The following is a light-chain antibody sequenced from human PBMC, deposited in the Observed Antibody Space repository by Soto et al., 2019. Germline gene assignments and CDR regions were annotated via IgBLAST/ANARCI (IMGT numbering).Light chain of an antibody. CDR3: QQSYSTPGT. V-gene: IGKV1-39*01. J-gene: IGKJ1*01. CDR1: QSISSY. Sequence: DIQMTQSPSSLSASVGDRITITCRASQSISSYLNWYQQKPGQAPDLLIYAASSLQSGVPSRFSGSESGTDFTLTISSLQPEDFATYYCQQSYSTPGTFGQGTKVEIK. CDR2: AAS.